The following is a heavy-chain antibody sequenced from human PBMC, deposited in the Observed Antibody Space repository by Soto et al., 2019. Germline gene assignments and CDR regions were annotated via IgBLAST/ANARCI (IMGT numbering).Heavy chain of an antibody. V-gene: IGHV3-72*01. D-gene: IGHD4-17*01. CDR3: AREARKDDYSIDAFDI. J-gene: IGHJ3*02. CDR2: SRNKVNSYTT. Sequence: ESVGGLVQPGGSLRLSCADSGFTFSDHYVDWVRQAPGKGLEWVGRSRNKVNSYTTEYAASVKGRFTVSRDDSKNTLYLQMDSLKAEDTAVYYCAREARKDDYSIDAFDIWGQGTMVTVSS. CDR1: GFTFSDHY.